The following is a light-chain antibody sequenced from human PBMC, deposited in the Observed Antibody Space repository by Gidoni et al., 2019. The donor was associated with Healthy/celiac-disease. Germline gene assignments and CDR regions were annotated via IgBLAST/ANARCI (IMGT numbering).Light chain of an antibody. V-gene: IGKV3-20*01. J-gene: IGKJ3*01. CDR1: QSVSSSY. CDR2: GAS. CDR3: QQYGSSPPT. Sequence: EIVLTQSPGTLSLSPGERATLSCRASQSVSSSYLAWYQQKPGQAPRLLIYGASSRATGIPGRFSGSGSGTDFTLTISILEPEDFAVYYCQQYGSSPPTFGPGTKVDIK.